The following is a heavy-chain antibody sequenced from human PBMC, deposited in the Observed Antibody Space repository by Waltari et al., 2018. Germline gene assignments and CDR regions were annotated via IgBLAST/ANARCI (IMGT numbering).Heavy chain of an antibody. D-gene: IGHD6-13*01. CDR2: IYHSGST. Sequence: QVQLQESGPGLVKPSETLSLTCAVSGYSISSGYYWGWIRPPPGKGLEWIGSIYHSGSTDYNPSLKSRVTISVDTSKNQFSLKLSSVTAADTAVYYCARQGKAAAGTGYYFDYWGQGTLVTVSS. V-gene: IGHV4-38-2*01. CDR3: ARQGKAAAGTGYYFDY. CDR1: GYSISSGYY. J-gene: IGHJ4*02.